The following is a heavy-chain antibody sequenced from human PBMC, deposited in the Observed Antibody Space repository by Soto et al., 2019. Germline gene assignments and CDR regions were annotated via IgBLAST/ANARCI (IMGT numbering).Heavy chain of an antibody. CDR1: GRPFSTYY. D-gene: IGHD1-20*01. Sequence: PSETLSLTCAVYGRPFSTYYWSWIRQPPGKGLEWIGEINHSGSTNYSPSLKSRVTMSVDTSKNQFSLRLTSVTAADTAIYYCTRRYNWNDNYFDPWGPGALVTVS. CDR3: TRRYNWNDNYFDP. J-gene: IGHJ5*02. CDR2: INHSGST. V-gene: IGHV4-34*01.